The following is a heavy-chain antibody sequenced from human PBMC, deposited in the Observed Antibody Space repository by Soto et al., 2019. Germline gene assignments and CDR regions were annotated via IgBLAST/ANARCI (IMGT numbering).Heavy chain of an antibody. CDR2: IIPILGIA. Sequence: SVKVSCKASGGTFSSYTISWVRQAPGQGLEWMGRIIPILGIANYAQKFQGRVTITADKSTSTAYMELSSLRSEDTAVYYCARDSPYSSSPGPTDYYYYYYMDVWGKGTTVTVSS. J-gene: IGHJ6*03. V-gene: IGHV1-69*04. D-gene: IGHD6-6*01. CDR3: ARDSPYSSSPGPTDYYYYYYMDV. CDR1: GGTFSSYT.